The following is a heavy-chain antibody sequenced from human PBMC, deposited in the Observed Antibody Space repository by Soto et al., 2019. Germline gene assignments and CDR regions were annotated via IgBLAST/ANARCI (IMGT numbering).Heavy chain of an antibody. J-gene: IGHJ4*02. V-gene: IGHV2-5*01. Sequence: SGPTLVNPTHTLTLTCTYSGFSLSTFGLGVGWIRQPRGNAPEWLALIYWNDDKRYSPSLKNRLTTAKDTAKNLVGLTMTNVDPVDTATYYFVNSRDSSPSDHWGRGTVVTVST. CDR2: IYWNDDK. CDR3: VNSRDSSPSDH. CDR1: GFSLSTFGLG. D-gene: IGHD2-21*02.